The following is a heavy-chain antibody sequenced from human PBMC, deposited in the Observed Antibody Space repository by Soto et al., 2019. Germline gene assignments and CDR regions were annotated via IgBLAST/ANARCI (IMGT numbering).Heavy chain of an antibody. V-gene: IGHV1-8*01. CDR3: AGGKRSYPFAY. CDR2: MNPNSGNT. CDR1: GYTFTSYD. D-gene: IGHD1-26*01. J-gene: IGHJ4*02. Sequence: QVQLVQSGAEVKKPGASVKVSCKASGYTFTSYDINWVRQATGQGLEWMGWMNPNSGNTGYAQKFQGRVTMTRNTSISTADMELSSLRSEETAGYYGAGGKRSYPFAYWGQGTLVTVSS.